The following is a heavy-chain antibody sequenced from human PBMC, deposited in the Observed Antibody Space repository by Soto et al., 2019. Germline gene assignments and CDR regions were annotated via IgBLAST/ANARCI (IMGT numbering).Heavy chain of an antibody. CDR2: INHSGST. CDR1: CGFFSGYY. J-gene: IGHJ4*02. Sequence: SETLSLTCAVYCGFFSGYYWSWIRQPPGKGLEWIGEINHSGSTNYNPSLKSRVTISVDTSKNQFSLKLSSVTAADTAVFYCAQRLLTKLNTHDYWGQGTLVTVSS. V-gene: IGHV4-34*01. CDR3: AQRLLTKLNTHDY. D-gene: IGHD4-17*01.